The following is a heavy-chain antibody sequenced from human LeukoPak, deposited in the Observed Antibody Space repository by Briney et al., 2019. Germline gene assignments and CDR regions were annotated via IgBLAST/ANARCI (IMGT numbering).Heavy chain of an antibody. Sequence: PGGSLRLSCAASGFTFSSYSMNWVRQAPGKGLEWVSYISSSSSTIYYADSVKGRFTISRDNAKNSLYLQMNSLRDEDTAVYYCARDWEYCSGGSCYPHYYFDYWGQGTLVTVSS. CDR2: ISSSSSTI. J-gene: IGHJ4*02. CDR3: ARDWEYCSGGSCYPHYYFDY. V-gene: IGHV3-48*02. CDR1: GFTFSSYS. D-gene: IGHD2-15*01.